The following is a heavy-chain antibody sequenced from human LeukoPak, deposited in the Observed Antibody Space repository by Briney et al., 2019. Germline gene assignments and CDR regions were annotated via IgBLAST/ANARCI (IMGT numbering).Heavy chain of an antibody. CDR2: MNPNSGNT. CDR3: ARGRVTHYYGSGSYQHYYYYYGMDV. D-gene: IGHD3-10*01. J-gene: IGHJ6*02. V-gene: IGHV1-8*02. CDR1: GYTFTGYY. Sequence: GASVKVSCKASGYTFTGYYMHWVRQAPGQGLEWMGWMNPNSGNTGYAQKFQGRVTMTRNTSISTAYMELSSLRSEDTAVYYCARGRVTHYYGSGSYQHYYYYYGMDVWGQGTTVTVSS.